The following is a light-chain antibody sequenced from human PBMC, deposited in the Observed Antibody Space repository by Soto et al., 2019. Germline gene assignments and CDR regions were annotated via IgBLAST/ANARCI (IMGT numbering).Light chain of an antibody. CDR1: QSVSTY. CDR3: QQYGNSPT. CDR2: CAS. V-gene: IGKV3-20*01. Sequence: EIVLTQSPGTLSLSPGERATLSCRASQSVSTYLAWYQQKPGQGPRLLIVCASSRASGIPDRFSGNGSGKDFTLTISRLAHEDSVVYYCQQYGNSPTFGQGTKVEVK. J-gene: IGKJ1*01.